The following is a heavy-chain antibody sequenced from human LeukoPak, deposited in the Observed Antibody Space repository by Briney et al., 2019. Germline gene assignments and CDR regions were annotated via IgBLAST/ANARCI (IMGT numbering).Heavy chain of an antibody. CDR1: GFTFSSYA. J-gene: IGHJ4*02. CDR2: ISGSGGST. V-gene: IGHV3-23*01. Sequence: ERSLRLSCAASGFTFSSYAMSWVRQAPGKGLEWVSAISGSGGSTYYADSVKGRFTISRDNSKNTLYLQMNSLRAEDTAVYYCARFPSYVWFGELYYFDYWGQGTLVTVSS. D-gene: IGHD3-10*01. CDR3: ARFPSYVWFGELYYFDY.